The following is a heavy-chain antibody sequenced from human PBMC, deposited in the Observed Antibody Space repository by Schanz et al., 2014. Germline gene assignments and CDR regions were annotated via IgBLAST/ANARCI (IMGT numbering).Heavy chain of an antibody. Sequence: QVQLVQSGAEVKKPGASVKVSCKASGYTFSSYGITWVRQAPGQGLEWMGWINGYNGHTLYAQKFQGRLTMTRDTSTSTVYMELSSLRSEDTAVYYCARDEVDAAAGGNYWGQGTLVTVSS. CDR3: ARDEVDAAAGGNY. D-gene: IGHD6-13*01. CDR2: INGYNGHT. V-gene: IGHV1-18*01. J-gene: IGHJ4*02. CDR1: GYTFSSYG.